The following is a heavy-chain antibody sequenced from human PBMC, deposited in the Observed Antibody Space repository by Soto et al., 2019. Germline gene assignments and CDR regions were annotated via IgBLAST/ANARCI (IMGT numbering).Heavy chain of an antibody. CDR3: ARDLSSELGSTTYGDYSLDAFDI. J-gene: IGHJ3*02. V-gene: IGHV4-4*07. D-gene: IGHD4-17*01. CDR2: IYTSGST. CDR1: GGSISSYY. Sequence: QVQLQESGPGLVKPSETLSLTCTVSGGSISSYYWSWIRQPAGKGLEWIGRIYTSGSTNYNPSLKSRVTMSVDTSKNQFSLKRSSVTAADTAVYYCARDLSSELGSTTYGDYSLDAFDIWGQGTMVTVSS.